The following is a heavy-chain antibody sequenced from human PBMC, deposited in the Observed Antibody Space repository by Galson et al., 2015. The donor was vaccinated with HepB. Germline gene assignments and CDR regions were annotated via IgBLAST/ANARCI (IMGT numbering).Heavy chain of an antibody. D-gene: IGHD2-15*01. CDR1: GFTFSTSA. V-gene: IGHV3-21*01. Sequence: SLRLSCAASGFTFSTSAMNWVRQVPGKGLEWVSSVNSGGYSMHADSLKGRFTISRDNAKNSVDLQLNSLRVEDTAVYYCARGGGSFSSWGQGILVTVSS. J-gene: IGHJ4*02. CDR2: VNSGGYSM. CDR3: ARGGGSFSS.